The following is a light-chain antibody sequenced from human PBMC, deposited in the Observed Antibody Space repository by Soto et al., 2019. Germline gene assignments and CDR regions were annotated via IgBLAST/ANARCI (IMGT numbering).Light chain of an antibody. Sequence: QSVRSQPASVSGSPGHSITISCTGTSSDVGNYKYVSWYQQHPGKAPKLMIYEVSNRPSGVSNRFSGSKSGNTASLTISGLQAEDETDYYCFSYTSSGTYVFGTGTKVTVL. CDR3: FSYTSSGTYV. J-gene: IGLJ1*01. CDR2: EVS. CDR1: SSDVGNYKY. V-gene: IGLV2-14*01.